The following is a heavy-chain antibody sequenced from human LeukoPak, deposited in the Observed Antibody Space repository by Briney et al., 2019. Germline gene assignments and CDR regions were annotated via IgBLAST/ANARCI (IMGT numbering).Heavy chain of an antibody. CDR1: GGSISSYY. Sequence: SETLSLTCTVSGGSISSYYWSWIRQPPGKGLEWIGYIYYSGSTNYNPSLESRVTISVDTSKNQFSLKLSSVTAADTAVYYCARSGWFGELLPLDYYYYYMDVWGKGTTVTVSS. D-gene: IGHD3-10*01. CDR3: ARSGWFGELLPLDYYYYYMDV. CDR2: IYYSGST. V-gene: IGHV4-59*01. J-gene: IGHJ6*03.